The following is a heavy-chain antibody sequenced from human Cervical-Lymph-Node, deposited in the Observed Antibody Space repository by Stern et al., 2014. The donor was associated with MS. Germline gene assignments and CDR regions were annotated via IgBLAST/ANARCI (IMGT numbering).Heavy chain of an antibody. CDR3: AHVDRSMVTPFDY. Sequence: ESGPTLVKPTQTLTLTCTLSGFSLNTNGVGVGWIRQPPGKALEWLALIYWDDDKRYSPSLKNRLTITKDTSKNQVVLTVTNLDPVDTATYYCAHVDRSMVTPFDYWGQGTLVTVSS. CDR1: GFSLNTNGVG. J-gene: IGHJ4*02. CDR2: IYWDDDK. V-gene: IGHV2-5*02. D-gene: IGHD5-18*01.